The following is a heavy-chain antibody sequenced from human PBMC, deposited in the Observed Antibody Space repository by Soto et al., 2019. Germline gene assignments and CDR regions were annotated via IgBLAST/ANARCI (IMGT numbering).Heavy chain of an antibody. CDR3: ARDIDARQDH. J-gene: IGHJ4*02. CDR2: ISHDGNNT. Sequence: QVHLVESGGGMVQSGRTLRLSCAASGFTFSSYAMHWVRQAPGKGLEWVAVISHDGNNTYYADSVKGRFTISRDNSKNTLNMQMNSLSPEDTAVYHCARDIDARQDHWGQGTLVTVSS. V-gene: IGHV3-30-3*01. CDR1: GFTFSSYA. D-gene: IGHD6-25*01.